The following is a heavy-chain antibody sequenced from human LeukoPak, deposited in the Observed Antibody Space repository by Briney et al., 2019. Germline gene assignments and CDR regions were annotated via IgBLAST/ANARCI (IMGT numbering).Heavy chain of an antibody. D-gene: IGHD6-6*01. V-gene: IGHV1-69*05. CDR1: GGTFSSYA. Sequence: SVKVSCKASGGTFSSYAISWVRQAPGQGLEWMGRIIPIFGTANYAQKFQGRVTITTDESTSTAYTELSSLRSEDTAVYYCARDHSSSGEGNWFDPWGQGTLVTVSS. CDR2: IIPIFGTA. J-gene: IGHJ5*02. CDR3: ARDHSSSGEGNWFDP.